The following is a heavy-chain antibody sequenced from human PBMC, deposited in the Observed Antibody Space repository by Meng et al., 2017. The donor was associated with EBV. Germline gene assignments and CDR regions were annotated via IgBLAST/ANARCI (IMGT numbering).Heavy chain of an antibody. V-gene: IGHV1-46*02. CDR3: VRELVGGTFDY. J-gene: IGHJ4*02. D-gene: IGHD1/OR15-1a*01. CDR2: IIPAGGNT. CDR1: GYAFNRYY. Sequence: VALVRSGAEVQKPGASVTVSCRASGYAFNRYYLHWVRQAPGQGLEWMGIIIPAGGNTNYAQKFRGRFTMTRDTSTSTVYMDLSILTSEDTAVYYCVRELVGGTFDYWGQGTLVTVSS.